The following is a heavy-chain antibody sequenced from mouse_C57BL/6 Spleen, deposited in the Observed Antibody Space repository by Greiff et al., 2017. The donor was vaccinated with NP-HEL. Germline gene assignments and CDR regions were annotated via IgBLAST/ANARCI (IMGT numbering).Heavy chain of an antibody. CDR1: GYSFTDYN. V-gene: IGHV1-39*01. J-gene: IGHJ4*01. D-gene: IGHD1-1*01. CDR3: ARSNYYGSSYGYYAMDY. CDR2: INPNYGTT. Sequence: EVQLQQSGPELVKPGASVKISCKASGYSFTDYNMNWVKQSNGKSLEWIGVINPNYGTTSYNQKFKGKATLTVDQSSSTAYMQLNSLTSEDSAVYYCARSNYYGSSYGYYAMDYWGQGTSVTVSS.